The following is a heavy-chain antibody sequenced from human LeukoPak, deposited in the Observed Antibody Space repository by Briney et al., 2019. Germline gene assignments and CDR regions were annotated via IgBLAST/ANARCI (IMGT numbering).Heavy chain of an antibody. Sequence: GGCLRLSCAAWGFTFRDHEMSGVRQASGNGLECLSYIDSSGNIIYDADSAKGRFTISRDNAKNSLYLQLSSLRAEDTAFYYCARCWFDYWGQGTLVTVSS. V-gene: IGHV3-48*03. CDR3: ARCWFDY. J-gene: IGHJ5*01. CDR2: IDSSGNII. CDR1: GFTFRDHE.